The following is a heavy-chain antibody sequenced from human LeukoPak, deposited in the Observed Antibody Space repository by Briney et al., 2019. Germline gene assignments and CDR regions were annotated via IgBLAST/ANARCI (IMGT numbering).Heavy chain of an antibody. CDR3: ARDARLRYFDRSLSGSSGPFDH. D-gene: IGHD3-9*01. Sequence: PGGSLRLSCAASGFTFSSYAMHWVRQAPGKGLEGVAVITHDGSNKYHADSVKGRFIIARDKSQETLYLQMNSLRAEDTAVYYCARDARLRYFDRSLSGSSGPFDHWGQGTLVTVSS. CDR1: GFTFSSYA. J-gene: IGHJ4*02. V-gene: IGHV3-30*04. CDR2: ITHDGSNK.